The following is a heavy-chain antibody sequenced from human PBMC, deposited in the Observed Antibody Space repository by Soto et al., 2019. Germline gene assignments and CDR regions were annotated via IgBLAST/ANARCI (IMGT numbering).Heavy chain of an antibody. CDR1: GGSISSSNW. CDR3: ARGLAVTARLYYYGMDV. V-gene: IGHV4-4*02. CDR2: IYHSGST. J-gene: IGHJ6*02. Sequence: QVQLQESGPGLVKPSGTLSLTCAVSGGSISSSNWWSWVRQPPGKGLEWIGEIYHSGSTNYNPSLKSRVTISVDKSKHQFSLQLSSVTAADTAVYYCARGLAVTARLYYYGMDVWGQGTTVTVSS. D-gene: IGHD2-21*02.